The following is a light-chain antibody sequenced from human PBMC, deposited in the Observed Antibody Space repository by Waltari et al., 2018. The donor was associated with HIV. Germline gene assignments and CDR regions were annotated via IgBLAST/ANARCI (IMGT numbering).Light chain of an antibody. CDR3: QQYGDSPQT. V-gene: IGKV3-20*01. CDR2: AAS. CDR1: QKIFTNY. J-gene: IGKJ1*01. Sequence: DIVLTQSPGTLSMSPGERATLSCRASQKIFTNYLAWYQQKPGQPPRLLIYAASRRATGIPDRFSGSGSGSDFTLTISRLEPEDFAVYYCQQYGDSPQTFGHGTRVEI.